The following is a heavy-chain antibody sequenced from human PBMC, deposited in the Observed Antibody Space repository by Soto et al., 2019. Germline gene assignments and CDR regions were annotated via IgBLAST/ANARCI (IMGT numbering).Heavy chain of an antibody. D-gene: IGHD3-9*01. V-gene: IGHV1-18*01. Sequence: ASVKVSCKASGYTFTSYGISWVRQAPGQGLEWMGWISAYNGNTNYAQKLQGRVTMTTDTSTSTAYMELRSLRSDDTAVYYCAGDRNYDILTGLDYWGQGTLVTVSS. CDR3: AGDRNYDILTGLDY. J-gene: IGHJ4*02. CDR1: GYTFTSYG. CDR2: ISAYNGNT.